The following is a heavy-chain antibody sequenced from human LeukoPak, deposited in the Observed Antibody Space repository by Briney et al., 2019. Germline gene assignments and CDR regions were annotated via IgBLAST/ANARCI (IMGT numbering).Heavy chain of an antibody. J-gene: IGHJ4*02. Sequence: PGGSLRLSCAASGFTFSDYYMSWIRQAPGKGLEWVSYISSSGSTIYYADSVKGRFTISRDNAKSSLYLQMNSLRAEDTAVYYCARAGYDYVWGSYRPSLLDYWGQGTLVTVSS. CDR3: ARAGYDYVWGSYRPSLLDY. V-gene: IGHV3-11*04. CDR1: GFTFSDYY. D-gene: IGHD3-16*02. CDR2: ISSSGSTI.